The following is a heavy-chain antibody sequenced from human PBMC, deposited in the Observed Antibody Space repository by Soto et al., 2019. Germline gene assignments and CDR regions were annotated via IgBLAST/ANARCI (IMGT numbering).Heavy chain of an antibody. CDR2: INHSGST. CDR1: GGSFSGYY. D-gene: IGHD2-2*01. V-gene: IGHV4-34*01. J-gene: IGHJ4*02. Sequence: SSETLSLTCAVYGGSFSGYYWSWIRQPPGKGLEWIGEINHSGSTNYNPSLKSRVTISVDTSKNQFSQKLSSVTAADTAVYYCARRSRYCSSTSCQSKASDANYFDYWGQGTLVTVSS. CDR3: ARRSRYCSSTSCQSKASDANYFDY.